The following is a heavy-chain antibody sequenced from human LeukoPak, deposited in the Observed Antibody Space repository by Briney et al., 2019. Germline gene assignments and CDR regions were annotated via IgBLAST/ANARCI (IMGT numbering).Heavy chain of an antibody. V-gene: IGHV3-48*04. CDR3: ARDSVDGPFVISLDL. Sequence: GGSLRLSCAASGFTFSYYSMNWVRQAPGKGLEWVSHISRDGSTESTVDAPRGRFATSRDNAKNTVFLLINSLRVEDTAVYYCARDSVDGPFVISLDLWGQGALVTVSS. CDR1: GFTFSYYS. D-gene: IGHD3-10*01. CDR2: ISRDGSTE. J-gene: IGHJ4*02.